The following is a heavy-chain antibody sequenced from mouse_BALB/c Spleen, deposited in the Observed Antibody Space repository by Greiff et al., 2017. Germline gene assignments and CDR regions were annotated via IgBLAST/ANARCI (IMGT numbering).Heavy chain of an antibody. CDR1: GFTFTDYY. D-gene: IGHD4-1*01. J-gene: IGHJ3*01. CDR3: ARGTGTWFAY. V-gene: IGHV7-3*02. CDR2: IRNKANGYTT. Sequence: EVKLQESGGGLVQPGGSLRLSCATSGFTFTDYYMSWVRQPPGKALEWLGFIRNKANGYTTEYSASVKGRFTISRDNSQSILYLQMNTLRAEDSATYYCARGTGTWFAYWGQGTLVTVSA.